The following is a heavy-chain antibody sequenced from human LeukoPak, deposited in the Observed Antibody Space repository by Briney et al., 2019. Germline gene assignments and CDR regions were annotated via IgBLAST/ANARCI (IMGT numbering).Heavy chain of an antibody. CDR1: GFPFSSYA. CDR2: IPYDGSNK. Sequence: GGSLRLSCAASGFPFSSYAMSWVRQAPGKGLEWVAVIPYDGSNKYYADSVKGRFTISRHNSKNTLYLQMNSLRAEDTAVYYCARDRGVPAAILNYYYYYGMDVWGQGTTATVSS. V-gene: IGHV3-30-3*01. J-gene: IGHJ6*02. CDR3: ARDRGVPAAILNYYYYYGMDV. D-gene: IGHD2-2*02.